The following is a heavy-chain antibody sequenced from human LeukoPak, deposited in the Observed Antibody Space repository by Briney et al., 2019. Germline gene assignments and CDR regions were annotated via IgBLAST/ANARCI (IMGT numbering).Heavy chain of an antibody. CDR1: GFTFSSYS. CDR2: ISSSSSTI. V-gene: IGHV3-48*01. J-gene: IGHJ6*03. D-gene: IGHD4-11*01. CDR3: ARAQRNYYCYYYMDV. Sequence: GGSLRLSCAASGFTFSSYSMNWVRQAPGKGLEWVSYISSSSSTIYYADSVKGRFTISRDNAKNSLYLQMNSLRAEDTAVYYCARAQRNYYCYYYMDVWGKGTTVTVSS.